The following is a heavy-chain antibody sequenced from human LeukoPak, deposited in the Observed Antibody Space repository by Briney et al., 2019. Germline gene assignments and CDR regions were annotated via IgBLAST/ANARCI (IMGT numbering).Heavy chain of an antibody. Sequence: ASVKVSCKASGGTFTTYTISWVRQAPGQGLEWMGAIIPIFGTTHYAQKFQGRVTITADKSTTTAYMEMRSLRSEGTVVYYCAKGRILKGEVAGIGDFDLWGQGTLVTVSS. V-gene: IGHV1-69*06. CDR3: AKGRILKGEVAGIGDFDL. J-gene: IGHJ4*02. D-gene: IGHD6-19*01. CDR2: IIPIFGTT. CDR1: GGTFTTYT.